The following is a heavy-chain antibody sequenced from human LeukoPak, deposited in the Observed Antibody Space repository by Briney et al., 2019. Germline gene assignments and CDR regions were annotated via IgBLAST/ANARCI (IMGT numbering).Heavy chain of an antibody. D-gene: IGHD2-21*02. J-gene: IGHJ4*02. CDR3: ARVGVVVTATNFDY. CDR2: IYYSGST. Sequence: SETLSLTCTVSGGSISSSSYYWGWIRQPPGKGLEWIGSIYYSGSTYYNPSLKSRVTISVDTSKNQFSLKLSSVTAADTAVYYCARVGVVVTATNFDYWGQGTLVTVSS. V-gene: IGHV4-39*07. CDR1: GGSISSSSYY.